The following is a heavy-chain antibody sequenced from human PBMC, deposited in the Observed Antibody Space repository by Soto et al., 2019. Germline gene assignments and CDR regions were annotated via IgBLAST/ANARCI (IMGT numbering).Heavy chain of an antibody. V-gene: IGHV4-30-4*01. CDR1: GGSISSGDYY. CDR2: IYYSGST. J-gene: IGHJ4*02. CDR3: ARWLGYGPHFDY. D-gene: IGHD5-12*01. Sequence: QVQLQESGPGLVKPSQTLSLTCTVSGGSISSGDYYWSWIRQPPGKGLEWIGYIYYSGSTYYNPSLKSRMTISVDTSKNQFSLKLTSVTAADTAVYYCARWLGYGPHFDYWGQGTLVTASS.